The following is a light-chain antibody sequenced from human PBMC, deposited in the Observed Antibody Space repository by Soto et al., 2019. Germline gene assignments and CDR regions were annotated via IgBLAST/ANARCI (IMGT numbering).Light chain of an antibody. CDR1: SSDVGSYNL. CDR3: CSYAGSSTYV. V-gene: IGLV2-23*02. Sequence: SALTHPASGSGSPGQSITISCTGTSSDVGSYNLVSWYQQHPGKAPKLMIYEVSKRPSGVSNRFSGSKSGNTASLTISGLQAEDEADYYCCSYAGSSTYVFGTGTKVTGL. CDR2: EVS. J-gene: IGLJ1*01.